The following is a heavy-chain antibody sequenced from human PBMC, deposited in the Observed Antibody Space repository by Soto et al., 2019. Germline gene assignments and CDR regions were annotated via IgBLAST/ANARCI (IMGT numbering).Heavy chain of an antibody. CDR3: ARDQDRQHVGGNYYCIMDV. D-gene: IGHD6-25*01. V-gene: IGHV1-69*12. CDR1: GGTFRTSA. J-gene: IGHJ6*01. CDR2: IMPVFPTP. Sequence: QVQLVQSGAEVKKPGSSVQVYCKSSGGTFRTSAISWVRQAPGQGLEWMGGIMPVFPTPDYAQKFQGRVTITADESTGTAYMELSSLRSEDTAVYYCARDQDRQHVGGNYYCIMDVWGQGTTVPVSS.